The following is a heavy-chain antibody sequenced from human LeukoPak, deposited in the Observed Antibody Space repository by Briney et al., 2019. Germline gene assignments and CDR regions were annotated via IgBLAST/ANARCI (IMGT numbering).Heavy chain of an antibody. CDR1: GYSFTSYW. Sequence: PGESLKISCKGSGYSFTSYWIGWVRQMPGKGLEWMGIIYPGDSDTRYSPSFQGQVTISADKSISTAYLQWSSLKASDTAMYYCATGYCSSTSCYVGLDYYYGMDVWGQGTTVTVSS. CDR3: ATGYCSSTSCYVGLDYYYGMDV. CDR2: IYPGDSDT. J-gene: IGHJ6*02. V-gene: IGHV5-51*01. D-gene: IGHD2-2*01.